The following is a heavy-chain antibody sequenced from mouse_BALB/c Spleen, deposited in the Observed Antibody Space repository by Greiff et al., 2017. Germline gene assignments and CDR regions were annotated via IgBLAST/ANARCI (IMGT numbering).Heavy chain of an antibody. J-gene: IGHJ1*01. CDR3: ARDGGRRYWYFDV. CDR1: GFSLTSYG. CDR2: IWAGGST. Sequence: VQLQESGPGLVAPSQSLSITCTVSGFSLTSYGVHWVRQPPGKGLEWLGVIWAGGSTNYNSALMSRLSISKDNSKSQVFLKMNSLQTDDTAMYYCARDGGRRYWYFDVWGAGTTVTVSS. V-gene: IGHV2-9*02.